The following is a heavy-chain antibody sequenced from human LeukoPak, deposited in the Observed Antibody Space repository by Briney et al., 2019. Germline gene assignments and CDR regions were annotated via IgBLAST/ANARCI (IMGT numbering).Heavy chain of an antibody. CDR3: ARVVSQWPSWFDP. Sequence: SETLSLTCTVSGGSIGSYYWSWVRQPPGKGLEWVGYIYYSGNTNYNPSLKSRVTISVDNSKNQVSLKLRSVTAADTAVYYCARVVSQWPSWFDPWGQGTLVTVSS. CDR2: IYYSGNT. V-gene: IGHV4-59*01. D-gene: IGHD6-19*01. CDR1: GGSIGSYY. J-gene: IGHJ5*02.